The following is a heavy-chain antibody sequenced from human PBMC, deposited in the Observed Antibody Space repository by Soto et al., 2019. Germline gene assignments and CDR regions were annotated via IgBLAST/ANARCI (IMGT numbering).Heavy chain of an antibody. J-gene: IGHJ4*02. CDR3: AKASTYYYESSGYFVFDY. Sequence: PGGSLRLSCAASGFTFSTYGMDWVRQAPGKGLEWVAVISYDGSNTYYADSVKGRFTISRDNSKNTLYLQMNSLRTEDTAVYYCAKASTYYYESSGYFVFDYWGQGTLVTVS. V-gene: IGHV3-30*18. D-gene: IGHD3-22*01. CDR2: ISYDGSNT. CDR1: GFTFSTYG.